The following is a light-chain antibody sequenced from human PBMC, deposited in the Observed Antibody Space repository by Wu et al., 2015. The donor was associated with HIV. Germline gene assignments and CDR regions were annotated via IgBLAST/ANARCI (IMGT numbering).Light chain of an antibody. CDR3: QQYGSSPHT. CDR2: GAS. J-gene: IGKJ2*01. Sequence: VMTQSPGTLSLSPGERATLSCRASQSVSSSYLAWYQQKPGQTPRLLIYGASGRATGIPDRFSGSGSGTDFTLTISRLEPEDFAVYYCQQYGSSPHTFGQGTKLEIK. CDR1: QSVSSSY. V-gene: IGKV3-20*01.